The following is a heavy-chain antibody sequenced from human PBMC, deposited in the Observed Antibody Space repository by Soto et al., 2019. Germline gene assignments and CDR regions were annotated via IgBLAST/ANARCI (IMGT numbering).Heavy chain of an antibody. CDR2: ISGSGGST. D-gene: IGHD3-3*01. CDR1: GFTFSSYA. CDR3: AKGRPHDFWSGYYTGSDYYYGMDV. J-gene: IGHJ6*02. Sequence: GGSLRLSCAASGFTFSSYAMSWVRQAPGKGLEWVSAISGSGGSTYYADSVKGRFTISRDNSKITLFLQMNSLRAEDTAVYYCAKGRPHDFWSGYYTGSDYYYGMDVWGQGTTVTV. V-gene: IGHV3-23*01.